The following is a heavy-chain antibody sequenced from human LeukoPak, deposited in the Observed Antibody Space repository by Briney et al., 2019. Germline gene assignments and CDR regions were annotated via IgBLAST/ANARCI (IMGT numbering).Heavy chain of an antibody. CDR3: ARRAWLTGDLL. Sequence: ASVKVSGKASGYTFTSYDINWVRPATGQGLEWMGWMNPNSGNTGYAQKFQGRVTMTRNTSISTAYMELSSLRSEDTAVYYCARRAWLTGDLLWGQGTLVTVSS. CDR1: GYTFTSYD. D-gene: IGHD7-27*01. CDR2: MNPNSGNT. J-gene: IGHJ4*02. V-gene: IGHV1-8*01.